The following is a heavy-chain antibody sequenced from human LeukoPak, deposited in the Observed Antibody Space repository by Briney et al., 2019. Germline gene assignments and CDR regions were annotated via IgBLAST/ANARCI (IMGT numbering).Heavy chain of an antibody. J-gene: IGHJ4*02. Sequence: GGSLRLSCAASGFTFSSYGMHWVRQAPGKGLEWVSGISWNSGSIGYADSVKGRFTISRDNAKNSLYLQMNSLRAEDMALYYCAKGATRYSGYDLGFDYWGQGTLVTVSS. CDR2: ISWNSGSI. CDR3: AKGATRYSGYDLGFDY. CDR1: GFTFSSYG. D-gene: IGHD5-12*01. V-gene: IGHV3-9*03.